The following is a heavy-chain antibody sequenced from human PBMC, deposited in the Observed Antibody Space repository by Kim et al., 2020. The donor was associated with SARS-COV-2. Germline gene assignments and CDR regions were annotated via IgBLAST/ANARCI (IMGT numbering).Heavy chain of an antibody. CDR1: GYSFTSYW. Sequence: GESLKISCKGSGYSFTSYWIGWVRQMPGKGLEWMGIIYPGDSDTRYSPSFQGQVTISADKSISTAYLQWSSLKASDTAMYYCARQGGEWELLGDFDYWGQGTLVTVSS. D-gene: IGHD1-26*01. CDR3: ARQGGEWELLGDFDY. J-gene: IGHJ4*02. CDR2: IYPGDSDT. V-gene: IGHV5-51*01.